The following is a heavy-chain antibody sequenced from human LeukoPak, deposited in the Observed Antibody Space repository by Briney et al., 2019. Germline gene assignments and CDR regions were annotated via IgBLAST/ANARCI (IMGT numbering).Heavy chain of an antibody. Sequence: ASVKVSCKASGYTFTSYAMHWMRQAPGQRLEWMGWINAGNGNTKYSQKFQGRVTITRDTSASTAYMELSSLRSEDTAVYYCARDSSGWSSFDYWGQGTLVTVSS. CDR1: GYTFTSYA. V-gene: IGHV1-3*01. CDR3: ARDSSGWSSFDY. J-gene: IGHJ4*02. CDR2: INAGNGNT. D-gene: IGHD6-19*01.